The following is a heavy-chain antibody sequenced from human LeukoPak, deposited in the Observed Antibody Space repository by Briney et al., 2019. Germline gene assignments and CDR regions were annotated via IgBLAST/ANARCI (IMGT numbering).Heavy chain of an antibody. D-gene: IGHD5-18*01. Sequence: SETLSLTCAVYGGSFSGYYWSWIRQHPGKGLEWIGYISYSGSTYYNPSLKSRVTISVDTSKNQFSLKLSSVTAADTAVYYCARAVGYSYGYYFDYWGQGTLVTVSS. J-gene: IGHJ4*02. CDR1: GGSFSGYY. CDR3: ARAVGYSYGYYFDY. V-gene: IGHV4-31*11. CDR2: ISYSGST.